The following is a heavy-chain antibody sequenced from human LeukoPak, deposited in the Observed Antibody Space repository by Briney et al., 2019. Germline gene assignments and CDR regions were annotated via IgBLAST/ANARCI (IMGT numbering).Heavy chain of an antibody. V-gene: IGHV1-18*01. CDR3: ARDRKYGSGSYSNWFDP. Sequence: ASVKVSCKASGYTFTSYGISWVRQAPGQGLEGMGWISAYNGNTNYAQKLQGRVTMTTDTSTSTAYMELRSLRSDDTAVYYCARDRKYGSGSYSNWFDPWGQGTLVTVSS. J-gene: IGHJ5*02. CDR1: GYTFTSYG. D-gene: IGHD3-10*01. CDR2: ISAYNGNT.